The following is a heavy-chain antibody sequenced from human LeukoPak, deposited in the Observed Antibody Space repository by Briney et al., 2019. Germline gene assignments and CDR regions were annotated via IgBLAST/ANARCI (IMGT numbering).Heavy chain of an antibody. CDR3: ARDQDQFVVVPATQFDC. V-gene: IGHV3-23*01. CDR1: GSTFSSYG. D-gene: IGHD2-21*02. J-gene: IGHJ4*02. Sequence: GGSLRLSCAASGSTFSSYGMNWVRQAPGKGLEWVSTVSNSGDRTFYADSVKGRFTISRDNSKNMLSLQMNSLRADDTAVYYCARDQDQFVVVPATQFDCWGQGTLATVSS. CDR2: VSNSGDRT.